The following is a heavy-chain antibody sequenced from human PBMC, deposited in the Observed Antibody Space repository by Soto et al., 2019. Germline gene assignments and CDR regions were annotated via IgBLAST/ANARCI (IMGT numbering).Heavy chain of an antibody. D-gene: IGHD3-9*01. CDR1: GFTFRDYA. J-gene: IGHJ6*02. CDR3: TTDYDILTGYYLDYYYGMDV. Sequence: PGGSLRLSCIASGFTFRDYAISWFRQAPGKGLQWVSFIRSNIYDGTTEYAASVKGRFTISRDDSKNTVYLQMNSLKTEDTAVYYCTTDYDILTGYYLDYYYGMDVWGQGTTVTVSS. V-gene: IGHV3-49*03. CDR2: IRSNIYDGTT.